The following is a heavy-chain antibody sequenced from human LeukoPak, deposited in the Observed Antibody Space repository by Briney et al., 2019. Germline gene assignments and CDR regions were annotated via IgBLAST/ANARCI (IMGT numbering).Heavy chain of an antibody. Sequence: SETLSLTCTGSGGSISSYYWSWIRQPPGKGLEWIGYIYYSGSTNYNPSLKSRVTISVDTSKNQFSLKLSSVTAADTAVYYCARNYYYYYMDVWGKGTTVTVSS. CDR1: GGSISSYY. J-gene: IGHJ6*03. V-gene: IGHV4-59*01. CDR2: IYYSGST. CDR3: ARNYYYYYMDV.